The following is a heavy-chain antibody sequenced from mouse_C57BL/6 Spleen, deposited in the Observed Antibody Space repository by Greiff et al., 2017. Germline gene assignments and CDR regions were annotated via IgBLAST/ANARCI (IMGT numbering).Heavy chain of an antibody. CDR3: AISTAQAPFAY. CDR2: IDPSDSYT. V-gene: IGHV1-69*01. D-gene: IGHD3-2*02. J-gene: IGHJ3*01. Sequence: QVQLKQPGAELVMPGASVKLSCKASGYTFTSYWMHWVKQRPGQGLEWIGEIDPSDSYTNYNQKFKGKSTLTVDKSSSTAYMQLSSLTSEDSAVYYCAISTAQAPFAYWGQGTLVTVSA. CDR1: GYTFTSYW.